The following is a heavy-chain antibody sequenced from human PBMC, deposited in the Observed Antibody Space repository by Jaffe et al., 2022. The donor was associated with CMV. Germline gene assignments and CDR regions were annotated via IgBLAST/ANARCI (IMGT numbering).Heavy chain of an antibody. CDR3: ARTGLVVEQQLAFDY. Sequence: QLQLQESGPGLVKPSETLSLTCTVSGGSISSSSYYWGWIRQPPGKGLEWIGSIYYSGSTYYNPSLKSRVTISVDTSKNQFSLKLSSVTAADTAVYYCARTGLVVEQQLAFDYWGQGTLVTVSS. D-gene: IGHD6-13*01. CDR2: IYYSGST. J-gene: IGHJ4*02. CDR1: GGSISSSSYY. V-gene: IGHV4-39*01.